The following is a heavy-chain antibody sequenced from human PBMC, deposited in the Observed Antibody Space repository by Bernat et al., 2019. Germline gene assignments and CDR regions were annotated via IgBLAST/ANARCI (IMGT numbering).Heavy chain of an antibody. CDR1: GFTFSSYA. CDR3: ARETTVTGMDV. CDR2: ISYDGSNK. Sequence: QVQLVESGGGVVQPGRSLRLSCAASGFTFSSYAMHWVRQAPGKGLEWVAVISYDGSNKYYADSVKGRFTISRDNSKNMLYLQMNSLRAEDTAVYYCARETTVTGMDVWGKGTTVTVSS. J-gene: IGHJ6*04. V-gene: IGHV3-30*01. D-gene: IGHD4-4*01.